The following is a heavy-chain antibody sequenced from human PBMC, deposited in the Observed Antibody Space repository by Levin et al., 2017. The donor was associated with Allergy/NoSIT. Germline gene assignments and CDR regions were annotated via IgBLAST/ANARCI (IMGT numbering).Heavy chain of an antibody. CDR3: ARRNVDTAMVTWFDP. Sequence: KVSCKGSGYSFTSYWIGWVRQMPGKGLEWMGIIYPGDSDTRYSPSFQGQVTISADKSISTAYLQWSSLKASDTAMYYCARRNVDTAMVTWFDPWGQGTLVTVSS. J-gene: IGHJ5*02. CDR1: GYSFTSYW. CDR2: IYPGDSDT. D-gene: IGHD5-18*01. V-gene: IGHV5-51*01.